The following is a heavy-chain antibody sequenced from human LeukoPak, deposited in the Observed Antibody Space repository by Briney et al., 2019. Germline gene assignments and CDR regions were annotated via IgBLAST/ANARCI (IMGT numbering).Heavy chain of an antibody. CDR3: AKNRDCGDYPLDFDY. Sequence: GGSLRLSCAASGFTLSSYGMHWVRQSPRKGLGCVAFIRHDGSYQQYADSVKGRFTVSRDNSKDMVYLQMNSLRTEDTAVYYWAKNRDCGDYPLDFDYWGQGTLVTVSS. CDR1: GFTLSSYG. V-gene: IGHV3-30*02. J-gene: IGHJ4*02. CDR2: IRHDGSYQ. D-gene: IGHD2-21*01.